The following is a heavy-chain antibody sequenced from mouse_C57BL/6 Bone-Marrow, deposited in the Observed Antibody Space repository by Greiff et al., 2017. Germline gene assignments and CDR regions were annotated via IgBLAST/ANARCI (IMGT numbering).Heavy chain of an antibody. V-gene: IGHV1-50*01. CDR1: GYTFTSYW. Sequence: VQLQQPGAELVKPGASVKLSCKASGYTFTSYWMQWVKQRPGQGLEWIGEIDPSDSYTNYNQKFKGKATLTVDTSSSTAYMQLSSLTSEDSAVYYCARGGYYWYVDVWGTGTTVTVSS. J-gene: IGHJ1*03. D-gene: IGHD1-1*02. CDR2: IDPSDSYT. CDR3: ARGGYYWYVDV.